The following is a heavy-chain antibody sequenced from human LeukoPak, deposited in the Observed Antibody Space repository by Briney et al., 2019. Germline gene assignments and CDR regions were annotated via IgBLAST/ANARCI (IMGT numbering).Heavy chain of an antibody. CDR1: GFTFSNAW. D-gene: IGHD3-22*01. CDR3: TTAYYDSSGYCDY. J-gene: IGHJ4*02. V-gene: IGHV3-15*07. Sequence: GGSLRLSCAASGFTFSNAWMNWVRQAPGKGLEWVGRIKSKTDGGTTDYAAPVKGRFTISRDDSKNTLYLLMNSLKTEDTAVYYCTTAYYDSSGYCDYWGQGTLVTVSS. CDR2: IKSKTDGGTT.